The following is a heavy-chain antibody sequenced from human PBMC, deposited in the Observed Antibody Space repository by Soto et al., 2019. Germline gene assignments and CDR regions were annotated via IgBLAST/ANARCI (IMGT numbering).Heavy chain of an antibody. CDR3: AKETYYYDSSGYYYVGSFDY. D-gene: IGHD3-22*01. J-gene: IGHJ4*02. CDR2: ISWNSGSI. CDR1: GFTFDDYA. V-gene: IGHV3-9*01. Sequence: GGSLRLSCAASGFTFDDYAMHWVRQAPGKGLEWVSGISWNSGSIGYADSVKGRFTISRDNAKNSLYLQMNSLRAEDTALYYCAKETYYYDSSGYYYVGSFDYWGQGTLVTVSS.